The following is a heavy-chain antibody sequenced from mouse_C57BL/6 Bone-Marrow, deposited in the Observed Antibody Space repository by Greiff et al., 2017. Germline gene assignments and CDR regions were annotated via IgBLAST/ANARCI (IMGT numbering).Heavy chain of an antibody. V-gene: IGHV1-15*01. J-gene: IGHJ3*01. D-gene: IGHD2-4*01. Sequence: FQLQQSGAELVRPGASVTLSCKASGYTFTDYEMHWVKQTPVHGLAWIGVIDPETGGTAYNQKFKGKAILTADKSSSTAYMELRSLTSEDSAVYYCTREGEYDYPAWFAYWGQGTLVTVSS. CDR3: TREGEYDYPAWFAY. CDR1: GYTFTDYE. CDR2: IDPETGGT.